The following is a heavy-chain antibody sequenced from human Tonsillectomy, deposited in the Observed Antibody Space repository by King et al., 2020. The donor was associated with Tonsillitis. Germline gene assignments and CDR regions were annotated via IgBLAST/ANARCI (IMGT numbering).Heavy chain of an antibody. CDR3: TTGSGFWSGFPFYMDV. J-gene: IGHJ6*03. Sequence: VQLVESAGGLVKPGGSLRLSCAASGFTFRNAWMNWVRQAPGKGLEWGARIKSNTDGGAIDYAASGKGRFTISRDDSKNKLYLQMGSLKTEDSAVYYCTTGSGFWSGFPFYMDVWGKGTTVTVSS. D-gene: IGHD3-3*01. V-gene: IGHV3-15*01. CDR1: GFTFRNAW. CDR2: IKSNTDGGAI.